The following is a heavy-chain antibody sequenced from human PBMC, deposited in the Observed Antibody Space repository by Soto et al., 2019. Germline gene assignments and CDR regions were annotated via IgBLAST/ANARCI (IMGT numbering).Heavy chain of an antibody. J-gene: IGHJ4*02. CDR3: ANDGSSSWYNFDY. D-gene: IGHD6-13*01. CDR2: IYYSGST. Sequence: SETLSLTCTVSGGSISSGGKYWSWIRQHPGKGLEWIGYIYYSGSTYYNPSLKSRVTISVDTSKNQFSLKLSSVTAADTAVYYCANDGSSSWYNFDYWGQGTLVTVSS. CDR1: GGSISSGGKY. V-gene: IGHV4-31*03.